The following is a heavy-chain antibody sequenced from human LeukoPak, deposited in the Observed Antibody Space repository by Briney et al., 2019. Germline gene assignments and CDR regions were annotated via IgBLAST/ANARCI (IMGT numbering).Heavy chain of an antibody. CDR3: ARRVYDYYYYMDV. D-gene: IGHD2/OR15-2a*01. Sequence: SETLFLACTVSGDSVTNGLYYWSWIRQTRGKGLEWIGYIDYRGNTKYNPSLQSRVFIFVDTSESQFSLRLSSVTAADTAVYYCARRVYDYYYYMDVWGSGTTVTVSS. J-gene: IGHJ6*03. CDR2: IDYRGNT. CDR1: GDSVTNGLYY. V-gene: IGHV4-61*01.